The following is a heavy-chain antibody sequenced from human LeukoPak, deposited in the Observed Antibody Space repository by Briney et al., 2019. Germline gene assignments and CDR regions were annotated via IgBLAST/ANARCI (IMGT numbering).Heavy chain of an antibody. CDR1: GFTFSSYW. CDR3: ARQGTIAAAEIDY. CDR2: INSDGSST. Sequence: GGSLRLSCAASGFTFSSYWMHWFRKAPGKGLGWVSRINSDGSSTSYADSVKGRFTISRDNAKNTLYLQMNSLRAEDTAVYYCARQGTIAAAEIDYWGQGTLVTVSS. D-gene: IGHD6-13*01. J-gene: IGHJ4*02. V-gene: IGHV3-74*01.